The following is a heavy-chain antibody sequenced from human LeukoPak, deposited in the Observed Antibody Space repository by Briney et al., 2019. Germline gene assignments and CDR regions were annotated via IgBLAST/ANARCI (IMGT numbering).Heavy chain of an antibody. D-gene: IGHD6-13*01. CDR1: GGSISSGGYY. CDR3: ARVPTQSSQQLASYGMDV. V-gene: IGHV4-30-2*01. Sequence: SETLSLTCTVSGGSISSGGYYWSWIRQPPGKGLEWIGYIYHSGSTYYNPSLKSRVTISVDRSKNQFSLKLSSVTAADTAVYYCARVPTQSSQQLASYGMDVWGQGTTVTVSS. J-gene: IGHJ6*02. CDR2: IYHSGST.